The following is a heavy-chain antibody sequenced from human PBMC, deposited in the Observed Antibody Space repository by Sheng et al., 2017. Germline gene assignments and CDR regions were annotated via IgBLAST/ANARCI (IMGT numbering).Heavy chain of an antibody. Sequence: QVQLVESGGGVVQPGRSLRLSCAASGFTFSTYGMHWVRRAPGKGLEWVAVIWSDGSRYYYVDSVKGRFTVSRDNSKNTLYLQMNSLRVEDTAFYYCARYGVVAGTYNGLDVWGQGTTVTVSS. CDR2: IWSDGSRY. D-gene: IGHD6-19*01. CDR3: ARYGVVAGTYNGLDV. V-gene: IGHV3-33*01. CDR1: GFTFSTYG. J-gene: IGHJ6*02.